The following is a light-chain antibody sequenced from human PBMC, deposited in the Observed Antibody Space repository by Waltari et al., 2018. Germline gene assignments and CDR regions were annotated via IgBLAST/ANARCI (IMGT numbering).Light chain of an antibody. CDR3: SSYTSSTLV. CDR2: DLS. CDR1: SRAVGGYHY. J-gene: IGLJ2*01. V-gene: IGLV2-14*03. Sequence: QSALTQPASVSGSPGQSITISCTGTSRAVGGYHYVSWYQQHPGKAPKLMIYDLSNRPSGVSNRFSGSKSGNTASLTISGLQAEDEADYYCSSYTSSTLVFGGGTKLTVL.